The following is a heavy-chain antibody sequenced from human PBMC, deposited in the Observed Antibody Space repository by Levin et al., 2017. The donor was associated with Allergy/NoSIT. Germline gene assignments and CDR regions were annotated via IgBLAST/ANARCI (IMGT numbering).Heavy chain of an antibody. CDR3: ARERGWNLDTRPSDWYFDL. CDR2: IYYSGST. D-gene: IGHD5-18*01. V-gene: IGHV4-59*01. CDR1: GGSISSYY. Sequence: SQTLSLTCTVSGGSISSYYWSWIRQPPGKGLEWIGYIYYSGSTNYNPSLKSRVTISVDTSKNQFSLKLSSVTAADTAVYYCARERGWNLDTRPSDWYFDLWGRGTLVTVSS. J-gene: IGHJ2*01.